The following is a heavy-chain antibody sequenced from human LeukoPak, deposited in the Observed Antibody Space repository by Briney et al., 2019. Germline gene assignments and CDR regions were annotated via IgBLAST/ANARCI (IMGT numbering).Heavy chain of an antibody. CDR3: ARQDSSSWYYFDY. J-gene: IGHJ4*02. V-gene: IGHV4-31*03. CDR1: GGSISSGGYY. CDR2: IYYSGST. Sequence: SQTLSLTCTVSGGSISSGGYYWSWIRQHPGKGLEWIGYIYYSGSTYYNPSLKSRVTISVDTSKNQFSLKLSSVTAADTAVYYCARQDSSSWYYFDYWGQGTLVTVSP. D-gene: IGHD6-13*01.